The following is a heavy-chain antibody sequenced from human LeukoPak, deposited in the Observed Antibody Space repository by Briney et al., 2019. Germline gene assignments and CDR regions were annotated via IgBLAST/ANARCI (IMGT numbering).Heavy chain of an antibody. V-gene: IGHV1-69*13. J-gene: IGHJ4*02. D-gene: IGHD3-3*01. CDR1: GGTFSSYA. CDR2: IIPIFGTA. CDR3: ARDRWSGYYVFDY. Sequence: SVKVSCKASGGTFSSYAISWVRQAPRQGLEWMGGIIPIFGTANYVQKFQGRVTITADESTSTAYMELSSLRSEDTAVYYCARDRWSGYYVFDYWGQGTLVTVSS.